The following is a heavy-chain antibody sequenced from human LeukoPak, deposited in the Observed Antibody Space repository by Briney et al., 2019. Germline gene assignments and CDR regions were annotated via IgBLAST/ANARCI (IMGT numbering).Heavy chain of an antibody. CDR1: GGSISSYY. D-gene: IGHD3-10*01. V-gene: IGHV4-34*01. CDR2: INHSGST. Sequence: PSETLSLTCTVSGGSISSYYWSWIRQPPGKGLEWIGEINHSGSTNYNPSLKSRVTISVDTSKNQFSLKLSSVTAADTAVYYCARESRYGSGSYYNPPFDYWGQGTLVTVSS. J-gene: IGHJ4*02. CDR3: ARESRYGSGSYYNPPFDY.